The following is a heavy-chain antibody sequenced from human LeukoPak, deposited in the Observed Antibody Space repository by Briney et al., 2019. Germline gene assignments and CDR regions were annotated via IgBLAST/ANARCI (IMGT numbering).Heavy chain of an antibody. J-gene: IGHJ4*02. D-gene: IGHD2-2*01. CDR3: ARDPIGYCSSTSCWGDYFDY. V-gene: IGHV3-30*04. Sequence: GGSLRLSCAASGFTFSSYAMHWVRQAPGKGLEWVAVISYDGSNKYYADSVKRRFTISRDNSKNTLYLQMNSLRAEDTAVYYCARDPIGYCSSTSCWGDYFDYWGQGTLVTVSS. CDR1: GFTFSSYA. CDR2: ISYDGSNK.